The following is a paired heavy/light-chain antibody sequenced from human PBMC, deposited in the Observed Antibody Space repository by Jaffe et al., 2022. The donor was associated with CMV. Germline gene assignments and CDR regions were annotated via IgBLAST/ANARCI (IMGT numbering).Light chain of an antibody. V-gene: IGKV4-1*01. Sequence: DIVMTQSPDSLAVSLGERATISCKSSQSVLDTSNNKNYLAWYQQKPGQPPKLLIYWASSRESGVPDRFGGSGSGTDFALTISSLQAEDVAVYYCQQYYNTPLTFGPGTRVDIK. J-gene: IGKJ3*01. CDR1: QSVLDTSNNKNY. CDR2: WAS. CDR3: QQYYNTPLT.
Heavy chain of an antibody. CDR1: GFTISTYG. V-gene: IGHV3-33*08. J-gene: IGHJ4*02. CDR2: IWYDGNNK. Sequence: QVQLVESGGGVVQPGRSLRLSCSASGFTISTYGMHWVRQAPGRGLEWVAVIWYDGNNKYYADSVKGRFTISRDTSKNTLYLQMNSLRAEDTAVYYCASAWGSYIDYWGQGTLVTVSS. D-gene: IGHD3-16*01. CDR3: ASAWGSYIDY.